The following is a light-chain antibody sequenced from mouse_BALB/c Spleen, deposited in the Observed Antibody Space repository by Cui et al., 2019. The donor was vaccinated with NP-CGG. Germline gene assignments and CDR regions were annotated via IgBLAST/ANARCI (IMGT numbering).Light chain of an antibody. CDR2: GTN. CDR3: ALWYSNHWV. V-gene: IGLV1*01. Sequence: QVVVTQESALTTSPGETVTLTCRSSTGAVTTSNYANWVQEKPDHLFTGLIGGTNNRAPGVPARFSGSLIGDEAALTITGAQTEGEAIYFCALWYSNHWVFGGGTKLTVL. J-gene: IGLJ1*01. CDR1: TGAVTTSNY.